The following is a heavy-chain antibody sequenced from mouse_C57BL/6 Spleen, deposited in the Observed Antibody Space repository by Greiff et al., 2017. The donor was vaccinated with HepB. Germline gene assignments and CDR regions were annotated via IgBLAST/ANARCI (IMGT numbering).Heavy chain of an antibody. V-gene: IGHV3-6*01. D-gene: IGHD2-4*01. J-gene: IGHJ3*01. CDR1: GYSITSGYY. CDR3: ARGGYDYPAWFAY. Sequence: EVLLVESGPGLVKPSQSLSLTCSVTGYSITSGYYWNWIRQFPGNKLEWMGYISYDGSNNYNPSLQNRISITRDTSQNQFFLKLNSVTTEDTATYYCARGGYDYPAWFAYWGQGTLVTVSA. CDR2: ISYDGSN.